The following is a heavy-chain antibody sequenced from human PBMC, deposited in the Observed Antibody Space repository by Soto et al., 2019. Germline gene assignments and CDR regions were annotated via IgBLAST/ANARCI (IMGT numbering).Heavy chain of an antibody. Sequence: SETLSLTCTVSGGSISSYYWSWIRQPPGKGLEWIGYIYYSGSTNYNPSLKSRVTISVDTSKNQFSLKLSSVTAADTAGYYCARHAPSRSVVVAATRYHYFDYWGQGTLVTVSS. CDR3: ARHAPSRSVVVAATRYHYFDY. J-gene: IGHJ4*02. V-gene: IGHV4-59*08. CDR2: IYYSGST. CDR1: GGSISSYY. D-gene: IGHD2-15*01.